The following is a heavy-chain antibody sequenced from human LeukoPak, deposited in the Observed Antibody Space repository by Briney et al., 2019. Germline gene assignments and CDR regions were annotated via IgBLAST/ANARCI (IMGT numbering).Heavy chain of an antibody. J-gene: IGHJ4*02. Sequence: ASVKVSCKASGYTFTNYGISWVRQAPGQGLEWMGWISAYNGDTNYAQMLQGRVTLTTDAFTNTAYMELRSLRSDDTAVYYCARDLPDLTYSYDSSGLDYWGQGTLVTVST. CDR2: ISAYNGDT. CDR3: ARDLPDLTYSYDSSGLDY. V-gene: IGHV1-18*01. D-gene: IGHD3-22*01. CDR1: GYTFTNYG.